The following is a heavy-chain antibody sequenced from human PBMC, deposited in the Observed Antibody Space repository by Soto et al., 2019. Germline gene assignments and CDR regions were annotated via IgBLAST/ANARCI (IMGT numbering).Heavy chain of an antibody. Sequence: GASVKVSFKTSGYTFTNYVVDWVRQAPGQGLEWMGWINSGNGNTKYSEEFQGRVTITRDTSASTAYMELNSLTSEDTAVYYCARGLTIFGVVIGYWGQGTLVTVSS. CDR3: ARGLTIFGVVIGY. V-gene: IGHV1-3*03. CDR2: INSGNGNT. D-gene: IGHD3-3*01. CDR1: GYTFTNYV. J-gene: IGHJ4*02.